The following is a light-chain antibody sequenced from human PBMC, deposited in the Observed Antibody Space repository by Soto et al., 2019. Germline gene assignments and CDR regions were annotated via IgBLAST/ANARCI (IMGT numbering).Light chain of an antibody. J-gene: IGKJ1*01. CDR2: DVS. V-gene: IGKV3D-15*01. CDR3: HQYGSSPAT. CDR1: QSMNTL. Sequence: EIVLTQSPATLSVSPGERATLSCRASQSMNTLLAWYQQKPGQAPRLLIYDVSNRATGIPARFSGSGSGTDFTLTISSLQSEDFAVYYCHQYGSSPATFGQGTKVDI.